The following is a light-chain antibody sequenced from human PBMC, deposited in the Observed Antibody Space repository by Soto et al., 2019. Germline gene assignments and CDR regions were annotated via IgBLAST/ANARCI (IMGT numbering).Light chain of an antibody. Sequence: QSVLTQPASVSGSPGQSITISCAGTSSDLGAYKYVSWYRQHPDKAPKLILYEVSRRPSGVSNRFSGSKSGNTASLTISGLLAEDEADYSCSSYTNTSTLVFGTGTKVTVL. CDR1: SSDLGAYKY. CDR3: SSYTNTSTLV. CDR2: EVS. J-gene: IGLJ1*01. V-gene: IGLV2-14*03.